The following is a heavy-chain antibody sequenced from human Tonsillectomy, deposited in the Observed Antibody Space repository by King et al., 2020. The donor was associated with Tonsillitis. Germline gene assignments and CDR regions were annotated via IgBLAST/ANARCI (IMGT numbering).Heavy chain of an antibody. J-gene: IGHJ4*02. D-gene: IGHD2-2*01. CDR1: GFTFDDYT. CDR3: AKGRSSSRTHGAPDY. CDR2: VTWDGAGA. V-gene: IGHV3-43*01. Sequence: VQLVQSGGVVVKPGGSLRLSCAASGFTFDDYTMHWVRQVPGKGLEWVAIVTWDGAGAYYADSVKGRFTISRDNSKDSLFLQMNSLRTEDTALYYCAKGRSSSRTHGAPDYWGQGTLVTVST.